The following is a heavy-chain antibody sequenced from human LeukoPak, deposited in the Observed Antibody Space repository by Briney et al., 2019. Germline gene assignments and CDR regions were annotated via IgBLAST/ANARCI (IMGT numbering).Heavy chain of an antibody. Sequence: GASVKVSCKASGYTFTSYDINWVRQATGQGLEWMGWMNPNSGNTGYAQKFQGRVTMTRDTSTSTVYMELSSLRSEDTAVYYCASPTAGSQGDYWGQGTLVTVSS. CDR1: GYTFTSYD. CDR3: ASPTAGSQGDY. J-gene: IGHJ4*02. CDR2: MNPNSGNT. V-gene: IGHV1-8*01. D-gene: IGHD1-26*01.